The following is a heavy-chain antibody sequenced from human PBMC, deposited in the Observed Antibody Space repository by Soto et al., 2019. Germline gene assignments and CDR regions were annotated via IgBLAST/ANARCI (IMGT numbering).Heavy chain of an antibody. J-gene: IGHJ6*02. D-gene: IGHD1-7*01. V-gene: IGHV1-18*04. CDR3: ARDRLELRTGLAAGMDV. CDR1: GYTFTNYG. Sequence: QAQLVQSGAEVKRPGASVKVSCKTSGYTFTNYGVTWVRQAPGQGPESMGWISGYNGNTNYAQDFQGRVTMTTDTSTSTAYMELRSLRSDYTAVYYWARDRLELRTGLAAGMDVWCQGTTVTVSS. CDR2: ISGYNGNT.